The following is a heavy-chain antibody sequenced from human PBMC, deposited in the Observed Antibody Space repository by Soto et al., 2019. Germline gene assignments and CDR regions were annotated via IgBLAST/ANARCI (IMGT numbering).Heavy chain of an antibody. J-gene: IGHJ5*02. Sequence: VASVKVSCKASGGTFSSYTITWVRQAPGQGLEWMGGIIPIFGTAHYAQKFLGRVTITADESTSTAYMELSSLRSEDTAVYYCARDVWPPRWFDPWGQGTLVTVSS. V-gene: IGHV1-69*13. D-gene: IGHD2-21*01. CDR3: ARDVWPPRWFDP. CDR1: GGTFSSYT. CDR2: IIPIFGTA.